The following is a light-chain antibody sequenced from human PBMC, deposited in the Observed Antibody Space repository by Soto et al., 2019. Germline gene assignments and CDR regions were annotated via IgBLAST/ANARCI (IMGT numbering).Light chain of an antibody. CDR1: QTVRSRY. CDR3: QQYGSSPPWT. CDR2: GAS. V-gene: IGKV3-20*01. J-gene: IGKJ1*01. Sequence: EIVLTQSPGTLSLSPGERATLSCRASQTVRSRYLVWYQQKPGQAPRLLIYGASTRASGVPARFSGSGSETEFTLSISGLEPEESAVYFCQQYGSSPPWTFGQGTRVEIK.